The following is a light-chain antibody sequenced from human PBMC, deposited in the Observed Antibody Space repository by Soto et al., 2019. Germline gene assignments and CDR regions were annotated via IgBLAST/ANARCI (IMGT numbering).Light chain of an antibody. Sequence: QSALTQPPSASGSPGQSVTISCTGTSSDVGAYTYVSWYQQYTGKAPKLMIYDVTNRPSGVPDRFSGSKSGNTASLTVSGLQAEDEADYYCTSYVGTDIWVFGGGTKLTVL. J-gene: IGLJ3*02. CDR3: TSYVGTDIWV. CDR2: DVT. CDR1: SSDVGAYTY. V-gene: IGLV2-8*01.